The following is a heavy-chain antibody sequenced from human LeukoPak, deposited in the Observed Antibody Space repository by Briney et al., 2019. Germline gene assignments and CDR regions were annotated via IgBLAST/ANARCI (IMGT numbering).Heavy chain of an antibody. CDR3: ARGDQQYYDILTGYYNHDAFDI. Sequence: ASVKVSCKASGGTFSSYAISWVRQATGQGLEWMGWMNPNSGNTGYAQKFQGRVTITRNTSISTAYMELSSLRSEDTAVYYCARGDQQYYDILTGYYNHDAFDIWGQGTMVTVSS. CDR1: GGTFSSYA. CDR2: MNPNSGNT. V-gene: IGHV1-8*03. J-gene: IGHJ3*02. D-gene: IGHD3-9*01.